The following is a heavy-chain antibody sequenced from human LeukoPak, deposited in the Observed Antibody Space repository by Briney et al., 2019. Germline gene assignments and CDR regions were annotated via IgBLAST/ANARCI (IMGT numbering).Heavy chain of an antibody. J-gene: IGHJ6*03. CDR1: GYTFTSYG. Sequence: ASVKVSCKASGYTFTSYGISWVRQAPGQGLEWMGWISAYNGNINYAQKLQGRVTMTTDTSTSTAYMELRSLRSDDTAVYYCARAPFDWFALEYYMDVWGKGTTVTVSS. V-gene: IGHV1-18*01. CDR3: ARAPFDWFALEYYMDV. D-gene: IGHD3-9*01. CDR2: ISAYNGNI.